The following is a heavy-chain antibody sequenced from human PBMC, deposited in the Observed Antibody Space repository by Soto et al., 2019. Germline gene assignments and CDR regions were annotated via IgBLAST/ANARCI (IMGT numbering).Heavy chain of an antibody. D-gene: IGHD6-13*01. CDR3: ARTAAAGKYYYGMDV. CDR2: IYPGDSDT. J-gene: IGHJ6*02. Sequence: GQALKISGKGSGYVFTCYRISSLRQMPGKGLEWMGIIYPGDSDTRYSPSFQGQVTISADKSISTAYLQWSSLKASDTAMYYCARTAAAGKYYYGMDVWGQGTTVTVSS. V-gene: IGHV5-51*01. CDR1: GYVFTCYR.